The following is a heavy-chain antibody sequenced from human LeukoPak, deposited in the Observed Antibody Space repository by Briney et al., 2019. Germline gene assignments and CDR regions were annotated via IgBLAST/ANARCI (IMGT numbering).Heavy chain of an antibody. V-gene: IGHV3-7*03. CDR1: GFLLSNSW. D-gene: IGHD4-23*01. CDR2: MNQDGSER. J-gene: IGHJ4*02. CDR3: VKDRGYSTFDY. Sequence: GGSLGLSCEASGFLLSNSWMSWVRQAPGKGLEWVANMNQDGSERNYVDSVKGRLTISRDNAKGSLYLQMNGLRAEDTAVYFCVKDRGYSTFDYWGQGTLVTVSS.